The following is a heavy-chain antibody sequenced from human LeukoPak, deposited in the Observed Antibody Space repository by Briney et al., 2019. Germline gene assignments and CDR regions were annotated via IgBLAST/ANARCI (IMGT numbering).Heavy chain of an antibody. Sequence: SVKVSCKASGGTFISYAISWVRQAPGQGLEWMGGIIPIFGTANYAQKFQGRVTITADESTSTAYMELSSLRSEDTAVYYCAREIIYHSSGLYYFDYWGQGTLVTVSS. CDR1: GGTFISYA. CDR2: IIPIFGTA. V-gene: IGHV1-69*13. D-gene: IGHD6-19*01. J-gene: IGHJ4*02. CDR3: AREIIYHSSGLYYFDY.